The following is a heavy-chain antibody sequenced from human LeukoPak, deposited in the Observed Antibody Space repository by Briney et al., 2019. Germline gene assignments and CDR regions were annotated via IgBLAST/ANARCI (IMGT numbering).Heavy chain of an antibody. CDR3: ASDPPPRGYFDHLKAPV. CDR1: GFTFSSYG. D-gene: IGHD3-9*01. J-gene: IGHJ3*01. CDR2: IRYDGSNK. V-gene: IGHV3-30*02. Sequence: PGGSLRLSCAASGFTFSSYGMHWVRQAPGKGLEWVAFIRYDGSNKYYADSVKGRFTISRDNSKNTLYLQMNSLRAEDTAVYYCASDPPPRGYFDHLKAPVWGQGTMVTVSS.